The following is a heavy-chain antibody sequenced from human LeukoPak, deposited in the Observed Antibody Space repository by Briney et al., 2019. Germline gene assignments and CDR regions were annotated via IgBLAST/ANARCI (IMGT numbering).Heavy chain of an antibody. Sequence: SVKVSCKASGGTFSSYAISWVRQAPGQGLEWMGRIIPILGIANYAQKFQGRVTITADKSTSTAYMELSSLRSDDTAVYYCARGGSYYQAWFDPWGQGTLVTVSS. V-gene: IGHV1-69*04. J-gene: IGHJ5*02. D-gene: IGHD1-26*01. CDR3: ARGGSYYQAWFDP. CDR1: GGTFSSYA. CDR2: IIPILGIA.